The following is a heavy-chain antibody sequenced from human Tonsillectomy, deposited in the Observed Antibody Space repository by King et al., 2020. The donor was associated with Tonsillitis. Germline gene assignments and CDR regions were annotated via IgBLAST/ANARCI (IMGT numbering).Heavy chain of an antibody. J-gene: IGHJ2*01. CDR3: AGIYVSSSSSYWYFEL. CDR2: IYPGDSDS. V-gene: IGHV5-51*01. CDR1: GYSFTNYW. D-gene: IGHD6-6*01. Sequence: VQLVESGAEVKKPGESLKISCKGSGYSFTNYWIGWVRQMPGKGLEWMGIIYPGDSDSRYSPSFQGQVTITADKSIRTAYLQWSSLKASDTAMYYCAGIYVSSSSSYWYFELRGRGTLVTVSS.